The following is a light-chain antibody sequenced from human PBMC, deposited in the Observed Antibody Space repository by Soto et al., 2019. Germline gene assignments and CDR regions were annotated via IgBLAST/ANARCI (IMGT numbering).Light chain of an antibody. Sequence: EIVLTQSPATLSLSPGERATLSCRASQSVSSYLAWYQQKPGQAPRLLIYDASYRATGIPARFSGSGSGTDFTLTISSLQSENLAVYFCQQYNNWPQTFGQGTKVDIK. V-gene: IGKV3-11*01. CDR3: QQYNNWPQT. J-gene: IGKJ1*01. CDR2: DAS. CDR1: QSVSSY.